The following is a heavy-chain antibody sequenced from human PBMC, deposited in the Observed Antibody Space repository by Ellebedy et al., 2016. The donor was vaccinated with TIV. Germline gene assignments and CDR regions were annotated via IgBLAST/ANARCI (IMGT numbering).Heavy chain of an antibody. CDR1: GFSFSSYW. V-gene: IGHV3-7*01. CDR2: INQDGSEK. Sequence: GESLKISCAASGFSFSSYWMSWVRQAPGKGLEWVANINQDGSEKYYLDSVKGRFTISRDNAKNSLYLQMNSLRAEDTALYYCARGGQGSGKYGDYWGQGTLVTVSS. J-gene: IGHJ4*02. CDR3: ARGGQGSGKYGDY. D-gene: IGHD3-10*01.